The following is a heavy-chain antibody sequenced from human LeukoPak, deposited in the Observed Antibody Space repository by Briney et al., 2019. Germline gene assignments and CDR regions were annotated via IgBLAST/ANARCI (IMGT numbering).Heavy chain of an antibody. D-gene: IGHD3-16*02. Sequence: GGSLRLSCVVFEFTFGNYAMSWVRQAPGKGLEWVSAISGSGGRTYYADSVKGRFSISRYNSKNTLYLQMDSLRAEDTAMYYCSNGRREYGELSHDYWGQGTLVTVSS. J-gene: IGHJ4*02. CDR3: SNGRREYGELSHDY. CDR1: EFTFGNYA. V-gene: IGHV3-23*01. CDR2: ISGSGGRT.